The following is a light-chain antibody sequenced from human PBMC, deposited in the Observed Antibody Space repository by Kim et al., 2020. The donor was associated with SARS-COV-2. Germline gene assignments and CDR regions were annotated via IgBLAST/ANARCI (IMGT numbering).Light chain of an antibody. J-gene: IGLJ2*01. CDR2: SNN. V-gene: IGLV1-44*01. Sequence: GQRVTISSSGSSSKIGSNTVNWYQQIPGTAPQLLIYSNNQRPSGVPDRFSGSKSGTSASLAISGLQSEDEADYYCAAWDDSLNGVVFGGGTQLTVL. CDR3: AAWDDSLNGVV. CDR1: SSKIGSNT.